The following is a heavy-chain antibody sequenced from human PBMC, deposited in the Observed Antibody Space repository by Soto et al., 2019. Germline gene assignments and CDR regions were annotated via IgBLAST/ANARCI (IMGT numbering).Heavy chain of an antibody. Sequence: PLETLSLTCTVSGGSISNYYWSWIRHPPGKKLEWIGYIYYGGSTNYNPSLKSRVTISVDTSKNQFSLKLYSVTTADTAMYYCARLPWADYGGIFDPWGQGTLVTVSS. CDR3: ARLPWADYGGIFDP. CDR1: GGSISNYY. D-gene: IGHD4-17*01. CDR2: IYYGGST. V-gene: IGHV4-59*01. J-gene: IGHJ5*02.